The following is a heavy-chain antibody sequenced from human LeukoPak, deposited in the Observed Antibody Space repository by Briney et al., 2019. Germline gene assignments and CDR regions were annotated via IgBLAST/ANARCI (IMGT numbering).Heavy chain of an antibody. V-gene: IGHV3-48*01. CDR3: AREAATGDSDTFDI. Sequence: GRSLRLSCAASGFTFSSYSMNWVRQAPGKGLEWTSSISSGSTTIYYADSVKGRFTISRDNAKKSLYLQMDSLRVEDTGVYFCAREAATGDSDTFDIWGQGTTVTVSS. D-gene: IGHD3-9*01. CDR2: ISSGSTTI. CDR1: GFTFSSYS. J-gene: IGHJ3*02.